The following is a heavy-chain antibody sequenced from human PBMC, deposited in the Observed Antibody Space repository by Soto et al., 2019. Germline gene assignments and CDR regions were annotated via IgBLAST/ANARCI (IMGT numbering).Heavy chain of an antibody. CDR1: GYTFTNYA. CDR2: VNTYNGNP. J-gene: IGHJ4*02. D-gene: IGHD6-13*01. V-gene: IGHV1-18*01. CDR3: ARDSQYSTSWQRFDS. Sequence: QVQLVQSGGELKKPGASVKVSCKASGYTFTNYAISWVRQAPGRGLEWMGWVNTYNGNPNYAQIFQGRVTMTTDTSPGRAYMELRSLKSDDSAIYDCARDSQYSTSWQRFDSWGQGTRVNVSS.